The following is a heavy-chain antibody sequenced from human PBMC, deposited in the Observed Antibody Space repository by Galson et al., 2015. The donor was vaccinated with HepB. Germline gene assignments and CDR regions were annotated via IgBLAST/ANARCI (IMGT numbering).Heavy chain of an antibody. CDR3: ARGNYYVSGTYYKSANFDY. J-gene: IGHJ4*02. CDR2: IYHSGST. Sequence: SETLSLTCAVSGGSISINYWWTWVRQPPGKGLEWIGEIYHSGSTNYNPSLKSRLTASVDKSKNQFSLKLSSVTAADTAVYYCARGNYYVSGTYYKSANFDYWGQGSLVTVSS. D-gene: IGHD3-10*01. CDR1: GGSISINYW. V-gene: IGHV4-4*02.